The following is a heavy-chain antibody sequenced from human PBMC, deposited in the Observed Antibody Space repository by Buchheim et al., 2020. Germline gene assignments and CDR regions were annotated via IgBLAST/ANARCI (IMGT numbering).Heavy chain of an antibody. J-gene: IGHJ5*02. D-gene: IGHD3-22*01. CDR3: AKLYYYDSSGSPAYNWFDP. V-gene: IGHV3-23*01. CDR1: GFTFSSYA. Sequence: EVQLLESGGGLIQPEGSLRLSCAASGFTFSSYAMSWVRQAPGKGLEWVSAISGSGGSTYYADSVKGRFTISRDNSKNTLYLQMNSLRAEDTAVYYCAKLYYYDSSGSPAYNWFDPWGQGTL. CDR2: ISGSGGST.